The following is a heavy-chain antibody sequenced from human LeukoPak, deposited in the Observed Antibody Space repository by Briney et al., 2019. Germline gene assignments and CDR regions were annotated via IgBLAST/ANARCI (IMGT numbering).Heavy chain of an antibody. CDR1: GYTLTELS. CDR2: ISAYNGNT. Sequence: ASVKVSCKVSGYTLTELSMHWVRQAPGQGLEWMGWISAYNGNTNYAQKLQGRVTMTTDTSTSTAYMELRSLRSDDTAVYYCARDSAARGLFIDYWGQGTLVTVSS. V-gene: IGHV1-18*01. CDR3: ARDSAARGLFIDY. D-gene: IGHD2-21*01. J-gene: IGHJ4*02.